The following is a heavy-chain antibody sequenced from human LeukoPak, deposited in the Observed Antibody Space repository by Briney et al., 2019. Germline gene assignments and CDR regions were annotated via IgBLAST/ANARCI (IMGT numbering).Heavy chain of an antibody. J-gene: IGHJ4*02. D-gene: IGHD3-10*01. V-gene: IGHV3-48*02. Sequence: GGSLRLSCAASGFSFSSYSMNWVRQAPGKGLEWVSYISSDSRTIYYADSVKGRFTISRDNAKNSLYLQMKSLRDEDTAVYYCARYGSGTSYITNYFDYWGQGTLVTVSS. CDR2: ISSDSRTI. CDR3: ARYGSGTSYITNYFDY. CDR1: GFSFSSYS.